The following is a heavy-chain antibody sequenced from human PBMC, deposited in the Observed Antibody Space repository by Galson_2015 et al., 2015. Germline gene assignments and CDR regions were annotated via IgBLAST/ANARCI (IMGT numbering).Heavy chain of an antibody. CDR2: ISGSGGST. D-gene: IGHD4-17*01. V-gene: IGHV3-23*01. CDR3: ASAAPLRGLTLSDY. CDR1: GFTFSSYA. J-gene: IGHJ4*02. Sequence: SLRLSCAASGFTFSSYAMSWVRQAPGKGLEWVSAISGSGGSTYYADSVKGRFTISRDNSKNTLYLQMNSLRADDTAVYYCASAAPLRGLTLSDYWGQGTLVTVSS.